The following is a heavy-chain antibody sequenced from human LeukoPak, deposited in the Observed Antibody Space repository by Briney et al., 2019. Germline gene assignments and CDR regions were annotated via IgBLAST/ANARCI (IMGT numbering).Heavy chain of an antibody. CDR2: ISGSGGST. D-gene: IGHD3-10*01. CDR3: AKDYLEYYYGSGSLSAFDI. CDR1: GFTFSSYA. V-gene: IGHV3-23*01. J-gene: IGHJ3*02. Sequence: GGSLRLSCAASGFTFSSYAMSWVRQAPGKGLEWVSAISGSGGSTYYADSVKGRFTISRDNSKNTLYLQMNSLRAEDTAVCYCAKDYLEYYYGSGSLSAFDIWGQGTMVTVSS.